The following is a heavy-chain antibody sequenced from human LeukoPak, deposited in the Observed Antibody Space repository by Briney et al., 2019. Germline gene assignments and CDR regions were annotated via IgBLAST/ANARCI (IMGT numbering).Heavy chain of an antibody. V-gene: IGHV4-4*07. CDR3: ARDLEATYYDILTGYPPGAFDI. CDR1: GGSISSYY. Sequence: PSETLSLTCTVSGGSISSYYWSWIRQPAGKGLEWIGRIYTSGTTHYNPSLKSRVTISVDTSKNQFSLKLSSVTAADTAVYYCARDLEATYYDILTGYPPGAFDIWGQGTMVTVSS. J-gene: IGHJ3*02. CDR2: IYTSGTT. D-gene: IGHD3-9*01.